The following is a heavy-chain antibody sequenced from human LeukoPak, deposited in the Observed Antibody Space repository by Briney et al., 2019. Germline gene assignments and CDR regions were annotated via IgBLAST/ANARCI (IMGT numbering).Heavy chain of an antibody. D-gene: IGHD2-21*02. J-gene: IGHJ4*02. V-gene: IGHV3-21*01. CDR1: GFSFSSYS. Sequence: GGSLRLSCAASGFSFSSYSMNLVRQAPGKGLEWVSSISSTSSYIYYADSVKGRFTISRDNAKNSLYLQMNSLRAEDTAVYRCMVTHPQHYYFDYWGQGTLVTVSS. CDR2: ISSTSSYI. CDR3: MVTHPQHYYFDY.